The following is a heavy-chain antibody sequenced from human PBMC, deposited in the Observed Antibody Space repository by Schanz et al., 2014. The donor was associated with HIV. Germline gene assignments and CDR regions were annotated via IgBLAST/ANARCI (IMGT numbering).Heavy chain of an antibody. CDR1: GFSFSSYV. J-gene: IGHJ4*02. V-gene: IGHV3-33*08. Sequence: QVQLVESGGGVVQPGRSLRLSCAASGFSFSSYVMHWVRQAPGKGLEWVAVIWYDGNSKYYADSVKGRFTISRDNANNSVYLQMNSLRGEDTAVYYCVRETSSGVDYFDYWGQGTLVTVS. CDR3: VRETSSGVDYFDY. CDR2: IWYDGNSK. D-gene: IGHD3-10*01.